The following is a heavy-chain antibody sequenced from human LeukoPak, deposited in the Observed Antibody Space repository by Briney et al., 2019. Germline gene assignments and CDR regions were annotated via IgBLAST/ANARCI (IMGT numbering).Heavy chain of an antibody. V-gene: IGHV3-33*01. CDR3: ARGHTVTTSAYYYYGMDV. J-gene: IGHJ6*02. D-gene: IGHD4-17*01. CDR1: GFTFSSYG. CDR2: IWYDGSNK. Sequence: GGSPRLSCAASGFTFSSYGMHWVRQAPGKGLEWVAVIWYDGSNKYYADSVKGRFTIPRDNSKNTLYLQMNSLRAEDTAVYYCARGHTVTTSAYYYYGMDVWGQGTTVTVSS.